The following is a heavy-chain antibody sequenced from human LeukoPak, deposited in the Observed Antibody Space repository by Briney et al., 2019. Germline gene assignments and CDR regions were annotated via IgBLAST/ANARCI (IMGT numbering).Heavy chain of an antibody. J-gene: IGHJ4*02. D-gene: IGHD4-11*01. Sequence: PGGTLRLSCAASGFTFSSYSMNWVRQAPGKGLEWVANIKQDGSEKYYVDSVKGRFTISRDNAKNSLYLQMNSLRAEDTAVYYCARLNDYSNYAHRKLDYWGQGTLVTVSS. CDR3: ARLNDYSNYAHRKLDY. V-gene: IGHV3-7*01. CDR2: IKQDGSEK. CDR1: GFTFSSYS.